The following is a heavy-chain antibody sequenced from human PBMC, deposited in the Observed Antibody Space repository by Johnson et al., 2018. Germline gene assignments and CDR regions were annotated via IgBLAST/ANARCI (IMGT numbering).Heavy chain of an antibody. CDR3: ARQTVTNAFDL. CDR2: IYHNGTT. V-gene: IGHV4-4*02. J-gene: IGHJ3*01. D-gene: IGHD4-11*01. CDR1: GDSISSSNW. Sequence: QVQLQESGPGLVKXSGTLSLTCAVSGDSISSSNWWSWVRQPPGKGLEWIGEIYHNGTTNHNPSPKSLVTMSVDKSKNQFSLNLTSVTTADTAVYYCARQTVTNAFDLWGQGTMVTVSS.